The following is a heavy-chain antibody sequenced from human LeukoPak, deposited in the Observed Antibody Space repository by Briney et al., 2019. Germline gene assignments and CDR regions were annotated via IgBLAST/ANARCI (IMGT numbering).Heavy chain of an antibody. CDR1: GFTFDDYA. J-gene: IGHJ3*02. D-gene: IGHD2-21*02. CDR3: FPLAAAAVVTAIPDAFDI. Sequence: GGSLRLSCAASGFTFDDYAMHWVRQAPGKGLEWVSGISWNSGSIGYADSVKGRFTISRDNAKNSLYLQMNSLRAEDTALYYCFPLAAAAVVTAIPDAFDIWGQGTMVTVSS. CDR2: ISWNSGSI. V-gene: IGHV3-9*01.